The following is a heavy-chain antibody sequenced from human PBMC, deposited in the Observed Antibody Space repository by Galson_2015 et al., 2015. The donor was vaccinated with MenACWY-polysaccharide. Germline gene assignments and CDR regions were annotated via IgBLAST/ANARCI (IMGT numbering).Heavy chain of an antibody. J-gene: IGHJ4*02. CDR1: GYSFSSYD. CDR2: MNPNSGNT. CDR3: ARVGYSNDFDY. V-gene: IGHV1-8*01. Sequence: SVKVSCKASGYSFSSYDINWVRQTTGQGLEWMGWMNPNSGNTGYAQKFQGRVTMTRNTSISIAYMELSSLRSEDTAVYYCARVGYSNDFDYWGQGTLVTVSS. D-gene: IGHD5-18*01.